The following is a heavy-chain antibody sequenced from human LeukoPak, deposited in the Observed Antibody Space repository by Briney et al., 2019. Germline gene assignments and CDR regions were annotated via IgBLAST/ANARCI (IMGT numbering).Heavy chain of an antibody. CDR2: ISGGGETI. CDR3: AREQTLGEFDS. Sequence: GGSLRLSCEVSGFTFSGYEMNWVRQAPGKGLEWLSYISGGGETIYYTDSVRGRFTVSRDNAKNSLFLQMNSLRAEDSAVYYCAREQTLGEFDSWGQGTLVTVSS. J-gene: IGHJ4*02. CDR1: GFTFSGYE. D-gene: IGHD3-10*01. V-gene: IGHV3-48*03.